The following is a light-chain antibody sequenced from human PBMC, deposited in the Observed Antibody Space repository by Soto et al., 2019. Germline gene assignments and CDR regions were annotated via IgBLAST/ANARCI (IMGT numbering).Light chain of an antibody. Sequence: EIVLTQSPAILSVSPGERATLSCRASQSISRSLAWYQQKPGQAPRLLISDASTRATGIPARFSGSGSGTEFTLTISSLQSEDFALYYCHQYNSWPPGTFGQGTKVVIK. J-gene: IGKJ2*01. V-gene: IGKV3-15*01. CDR3: HQYNSWPPGT. CDR1: QSISRS. CDR2: DAS.